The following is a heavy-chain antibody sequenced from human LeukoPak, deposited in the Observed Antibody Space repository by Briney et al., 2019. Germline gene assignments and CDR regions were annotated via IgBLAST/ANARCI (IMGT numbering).Heavy chain of an antibody. J-gene: IGHJ4*02. V-gene: IGHV3-21*01. CDR3: ARVLDGYNLSPCDY. CDR1: GFTFSSYS. CDR2: ISSSNFYI. Sequence: GGSLRLSXAAPGFTFSSYSMNWVRQAPGKGLEWLSSISSSNFYIYYADSIKGRFTISRDDAKNSLYLQMNSLRAEDTAVYYCARVLDGYNLSPCDYWGQGTLVTVSS. D-gene: IGHD5-24*01.